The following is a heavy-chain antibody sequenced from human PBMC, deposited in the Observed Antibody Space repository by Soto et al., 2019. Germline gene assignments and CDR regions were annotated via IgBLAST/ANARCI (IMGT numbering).Heavy chain of an antibody. CDR2: ILYDGSYK. CDR3: AKGSSGYYHVNGLDV. V-gene: IGHV3-30*18. J-gene: IGHJ6*02. CDR1: GFSFSNYG. D-gene: IGHD3-22*01. Sequence: QVQLVESGGGVVQPGRSLRLSCAASGFSFSNYGMHWVRQAPGKGLEWVAVILYDGSYKYYEDSVKGRFTISRDNSKNTLDLQMNSLRAEDTAVYYCAKGSSGYYHVNGLDVWGQGTTVTVSS.